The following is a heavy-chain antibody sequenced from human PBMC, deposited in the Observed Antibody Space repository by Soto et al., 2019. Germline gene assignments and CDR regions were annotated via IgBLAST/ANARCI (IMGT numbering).Heavy chain of an antibody. Sequence: QXLSLTCAISGDXVSSNSDAWSWIRQSPSRGLEWLGRTYYRSKWNSNYSVSVKGRVTINPDTSKNEFSLKLNSVTPEDTAVYYCARDEGGPWGQGTLGTVSS. CDR1: GDXVSSNSDA. CDR3: ARDEGGP. J-gene: IGHJ4*02. CDR2: TYYRSKWNS. V-gene: IGHV6-1*01.